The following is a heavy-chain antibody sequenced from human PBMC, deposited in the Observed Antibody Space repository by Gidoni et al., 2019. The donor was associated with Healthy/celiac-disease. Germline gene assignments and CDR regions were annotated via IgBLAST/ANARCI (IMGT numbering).Heavy chain of an antibody. CDR1: GGSFSGYY. CDR3: AHGFTYFDL. D-gene: IGHD4-17*01. CDR2: INHSGST. V-gene: IGHV4-34*01. J-gene: IGHJ2*01. Sequence: QVQPPHWRAGLLKHSDTLSLPCAVYGGSFSGYYWSCIRQPPGKGLEEIGEINHSGSTNYNPSLKRRVTISVDTSKNQFSLKLSSVTAADTAVYYCAHGFTYFDLWGRGTLVTVSS.